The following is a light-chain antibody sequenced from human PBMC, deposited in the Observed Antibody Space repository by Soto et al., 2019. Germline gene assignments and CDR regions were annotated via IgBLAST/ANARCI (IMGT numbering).Light chain of an antibody. Sequence: SALTQPASVSGSPGQSITISCTGTSSDVGSYNLVSWYQHHPGKAPKVIIYEGSKRPSGVSHRFSASRSANTASLTISGLQADDEADYYCCSYGGRSTYVFGTGTKLTVL. CDR3: CSYGGRSTYV. J-gene: IGLJ1*01. CDR2: EGS. CDR1: SSDVGSYNL. V-gene: IGLV2-23*01.